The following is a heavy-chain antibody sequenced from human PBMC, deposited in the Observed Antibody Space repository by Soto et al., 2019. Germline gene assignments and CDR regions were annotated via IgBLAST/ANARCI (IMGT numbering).Heavy chain of an antibody. D-gene: IGHD6-19*01. CDR3: ARDNFGIEVAATGAFDI. V-gene: IGHV1-69*01. J-gene: IGHJ3*02. Sequence: VKLACPGSGGPLISYAIIWVRQTPGQGLEWMGGIIPIFGTANYAQKFQGRVTITADESTSTAYMELSSLRSEDTAVYYCARDNFGIEVAATGAFDIWGQGTMVTVSS. CDR1: GGPLISYA. CDR2: IIPIFGTA.